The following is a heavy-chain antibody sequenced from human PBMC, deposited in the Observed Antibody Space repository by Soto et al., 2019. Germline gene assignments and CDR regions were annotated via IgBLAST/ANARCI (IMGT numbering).Heavy chain of an antibody. V-gene: IGHV3-21*01. CDR2: ITTSSAYI. CDR1: GFTFNTYD. J-gene: IGHJ5*02. CDR3: VRSGTARLLRHSWFDT. D-gene: IGHD2-21*01. Sequence: EVQLVESGGGLVKPGGSLRLSCGASGFTFNTYDMNWVRQDPGKGLEWVSSITTSSAYIYYADSLKGRITISRDNAKNSLFLQMNSLRAEDTAVYYCVRSGTARLLRHSWFDTWGQGTLVTVSS.